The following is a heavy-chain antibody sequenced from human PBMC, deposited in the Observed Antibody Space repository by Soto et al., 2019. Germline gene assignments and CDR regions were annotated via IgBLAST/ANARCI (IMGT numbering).Heavy chain of an antibody. CDR2: INHSGST. CDR3: AISGGVVPAAMWSPNWFAP. Sequence: PSETLSLACAVYGGSFSGYYWSWIRQPPGKGLEWIGEINHSGSTNYNPSLKSRVTISVDTSKNQFSLKLSSVTAADTAVYYCAISGGVVPAAMWSPNWFAPWGQGTLVTVSS. CDR1: GGSFSGYY. J-gene: IGHJ5*02. D-gene: IGHD2-2*01. V-gene: IGHV4-34*01.